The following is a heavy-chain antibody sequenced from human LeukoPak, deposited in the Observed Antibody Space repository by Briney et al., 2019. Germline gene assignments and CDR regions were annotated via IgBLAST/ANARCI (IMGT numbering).Heavy chain of an antibody. CDR1: GFTFDDYG. CDR2: INWNGGST. J-gene: IGHJ4*02. Sequence: GGSLRLSCAASGFTFDDYGMSWVRQAPGKGLEWVSGINWNGGSTGYADSVKGRFTISRDNAKNSLYLQMNSLRAEDTAVYYCARSSGYCSGGSCYRDYWGQGTLVTVSS. D-gene: IGHD2-15*01. V-gene: IGHV3-20*04. CDR3: ARSSGYCSGGSCYRDY.